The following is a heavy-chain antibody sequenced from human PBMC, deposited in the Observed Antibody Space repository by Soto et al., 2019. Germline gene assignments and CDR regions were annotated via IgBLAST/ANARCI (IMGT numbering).Heavy chain of an antibody. Sequence: QVQLVESGGGVVQSGRSLRLSCAASGFIFSSYGMHWVRQAPGKGLEWVALISYDGSHKYYADSVRGRFTISRDDSENTLYLQMDSLRSEDTAVYYSAKAKKVTKGLTPTRCFDYWGQGTLVTVS. CDR2: ISYDGSHK. J-gene: IGHJ4*02. CDR1: GFIFSSYG. CDR3: AKAKKVTKGLTPTRCFDY. V-gene: IGHV3-30*18. D-gene: IGHD3-9*01.